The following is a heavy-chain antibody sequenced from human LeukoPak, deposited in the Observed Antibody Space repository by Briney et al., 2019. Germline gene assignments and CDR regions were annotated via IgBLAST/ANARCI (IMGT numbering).Heavy chain of an antibody. Sequence: GASVKVSCKVSGYTLTELSMHWVRQAPGKGLEWMGGFDPEDGETFYAQKFQGRVTMTEDTSTDTAYMELSSLRSEDTAVYYCARSSEGRWLQFYFDLWGRGTLVTVSS. D-gene: IGHD5-24*01. CDR2: FDPEDGET. CDR1: GYTLTELS. V-gene: IGHV1-24*01. J-gene: IGHJ2*01. CDR3: ARSSEGRWLQFYFDL.